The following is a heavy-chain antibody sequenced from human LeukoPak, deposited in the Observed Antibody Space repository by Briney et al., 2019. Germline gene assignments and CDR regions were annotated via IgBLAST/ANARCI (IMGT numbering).Heavy chain of an antibody. V-gene: IGHV1-3*01. CDR3: ARAERVSVATNPDFDY. D-gene: IGHD4-23*01. J-gene: IGHJ4*02. CDR2: INAGNGNT. Sequence: ASVKVSCKASGYTFTSYAMHWVRQAPGQRLEWMGWINAGNGNTKYSQKFQGRVTITRDTSASTAYTELSSLRPEDTAVYYCARAERVSVATNPDFDYWGQGTLVTVSS. CDR1: GYTFTSYA.